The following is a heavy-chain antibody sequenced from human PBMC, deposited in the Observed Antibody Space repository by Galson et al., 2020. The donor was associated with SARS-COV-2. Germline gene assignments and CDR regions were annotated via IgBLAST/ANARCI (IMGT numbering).Heavy chain of an antibody. D-gene: IGHD3-3*01. CDR2: IYYSGST. J-gene: IGHJ3*02. Sequence: SETLSLTCTVPGGSISSYYWSWIRQPPGKGLEWIGYIYYSGSTNYNPSLKSRVTISVDTSKNQFSLKLSSVTAADTAVYYCAREGRGHYDFWSGYYEDAFDIWGQGTMVTVSS. CDR3: AREGRGHYDFWSGYYEDAFDI. CDR1: GGSISSYY. V-gene: IGHV4-59*01.